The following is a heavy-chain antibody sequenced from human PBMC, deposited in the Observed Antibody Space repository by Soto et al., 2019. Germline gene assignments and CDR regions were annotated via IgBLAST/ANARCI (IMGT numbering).Heavy chain of an antibody. Sequence: SVKVSCKASGGTFSSYAISWVRQAPGQGLEWMGGIIPIFGTANYAQKFQGRVTITADESTSTAYMELSSLRSEDTAVYYCARDFSGSGNFDYWGQGTLVTVSS. CDR2: IIPIFGTA. J-gene: IGHJ4*02. CDR3: ARDFSGSGNFDY. V-gene: IGHV1-69*13. CDR1: GGTFSSYA. D-gene: IGHD2-15*01.